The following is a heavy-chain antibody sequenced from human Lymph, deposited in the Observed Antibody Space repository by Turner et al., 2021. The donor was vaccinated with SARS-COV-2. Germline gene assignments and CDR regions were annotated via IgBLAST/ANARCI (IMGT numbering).Heavy chain of an antibody. CDR2: IYPGVSDT. J-gene: IGHJ4*02. V-gene: IGHV5-51*01. Sequence: EVQLVQSGAEVKKPGESLKISCKGSGYSFPTYWIGWVRQMPGKGLEWMGIIYPGVSDTRYSPSFQGQVTISADKSISTAYLQWSSLKASDTAMYYCARLPIARGYSGYDFYYFDYWGQGTLVTVSS. CDR1: GYSFPTYW. D-gene: IGHD5-12*01. CDR3: ARLPIARGYSGYDFYYFDY.